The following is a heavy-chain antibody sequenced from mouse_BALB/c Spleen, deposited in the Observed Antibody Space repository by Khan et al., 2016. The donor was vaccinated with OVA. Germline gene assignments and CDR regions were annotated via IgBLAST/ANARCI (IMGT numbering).Heavy chain of an antibody. CDR3: AREEALYYFDY. D-gene: IGHD3-2*02. CDR1: GYIFTSYW. CDR2: IYPGTNNT. V-gene: IGHV1S132*01. Sequence: VQLQQSGAELVRPGTSVKLSCKTSGYIFTSYWIHWVKQRSGQGLEWIARIYPGTNNTYYNENFKDKATLTADKAYSTVYLQLSSLKSEDSAVFFGAREEALYYFDYWGQGTTLTVSA. J-gene: IGHJ2*01.